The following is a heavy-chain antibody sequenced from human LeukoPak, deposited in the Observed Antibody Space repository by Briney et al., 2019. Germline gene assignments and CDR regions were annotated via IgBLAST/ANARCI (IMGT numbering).Heavy chain of an antibody. CDR3: TRGGVAAARKRGIDY. CDR2: IDGTGNAK. J-gene: IGHJ4*02. CDR1: GFTFSNYW. Sequence: GGSLRLSCAASGFTFSNYWMSWVRQAPGMGLEWVDNIDGTGNAKFYVDSVKGRFTISRDNAKSSSNLQLSSLRVEDTAVYYCTRGGVAAARKRGIDYWGQGILVTVSS. D-gene: IGHD6-13*01. V-gene: IGHV3-7*01.